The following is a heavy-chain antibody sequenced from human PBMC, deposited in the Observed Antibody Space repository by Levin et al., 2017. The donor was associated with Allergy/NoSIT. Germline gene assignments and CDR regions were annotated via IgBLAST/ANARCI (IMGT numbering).Heavy chain of an antibody. D-gene: IGHD4-23*01. J-gene: IGHJ4*02. V-gene: IGHV3-23*01. CDR3: AKRGYGGSLYWFDY. CDR1: GFTFINYG. Sequence: HGESLKISCAASGFTFINYGMTWARQAPGKGLEWVSGISGSGGSTYYADSVKGRFTISRDNSKNTLYLQVNSLRAEDTAVYYCAKRGYGGSLYWFDYWGQGTLVTVSS. CDR2: ISGSGGST.